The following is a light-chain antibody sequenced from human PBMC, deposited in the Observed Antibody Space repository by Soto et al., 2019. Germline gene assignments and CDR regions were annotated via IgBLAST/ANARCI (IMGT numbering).Light chain of an antibody. CDR1: SSNIGSNY. CDR2: RNN. V-gene: IGLV1-47*01. J-gene: IGLJ2*01. Sequence: VLTQPPSASGTPGQRVTISCSGSSSNIGSNYVYWYQQLPGTAPKLLIYRNNQRPSGVPDRFSGSKSGTSASLAISGLRSEDEADYYCAAWDDSLRVFGGGTKLTVL. CDR3: AAWDDSLRV.